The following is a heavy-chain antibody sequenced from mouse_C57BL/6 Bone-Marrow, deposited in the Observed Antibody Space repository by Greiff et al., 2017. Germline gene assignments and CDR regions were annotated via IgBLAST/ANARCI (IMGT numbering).Heavy chain of an antibody. J-gene: IGHJ4*01. CDR1: GYTFTSYG. Sequence: QVQLQQSGAELARPGASVKLSCKASGYTFTSYGISWVKQRTGQGLEWIGEIYPRSGNTYYNEKFKGTATLTADKSSSTAYMELRSLTSEDSAVYFCARDYYGSSYDAMDYWGQGTSVTVSS. CDR2: IYPRSGNT. V-gene: IGHV1-81*01. D-gene: IGHD1-1*01. CDR3: ARDYYGSSYDAMDY.